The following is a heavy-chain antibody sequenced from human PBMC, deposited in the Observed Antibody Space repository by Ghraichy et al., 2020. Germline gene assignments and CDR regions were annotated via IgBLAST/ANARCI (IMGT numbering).Heavy chain of an antibody. CDR2: IYDSGST. CDR1: GGSVSSCNYY. J-gene: IGHJ4*02. CDR3: ARGRIVGVTGYYFDN. V-gene: IGHV4-61*01. D-gene: IGHD1-26*01. Sequence: SETLSLTCIVSGGSVSSCNYYWSWIRQPPGKGLEWIGYIYDSGSTDYNPSLKSRVTIAADTSKNQFSLKLISVTAADTAVYYCARGRIVGVTGYYFDNWGQGTLVTVSS.